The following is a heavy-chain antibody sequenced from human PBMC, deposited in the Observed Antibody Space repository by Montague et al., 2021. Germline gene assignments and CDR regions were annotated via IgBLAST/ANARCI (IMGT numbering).Heavy chain of an antibody. Sequence: SETLSLTCAVSGGSISSNNWWTWVRQPPGKGLEWIGEIFHNGSTTYSPSLKSRVTISMDKSKNQFSLKLTSVTVADTAVYYCARVAAWGYYDTSGPNWFDPWGQGTLVTVSS. CDR2: IFHNGST. CDR1: GGSISSNNW. CDR3: ARVAAWGYYDTSGPNWFDP. D-gene: IGHD3-22*01. V-gene: IGHV4-4*02. J-gene: IGHJ5*02.